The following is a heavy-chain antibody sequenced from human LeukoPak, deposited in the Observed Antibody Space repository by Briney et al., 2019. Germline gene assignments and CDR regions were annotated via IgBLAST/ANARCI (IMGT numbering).Heavy chain of an antibody. CDR2: IYHSGSI. D-gene: IGHD3-22*01. Sequence: SQTLSLTCTVSGGSISSGGYYWSWIRQPPGKGLEWIGYIYHSGSIYYNPSLKSRVTISVDRSKNQFSLKLSSVTAADTAVYYCARGRWVYGYYYDSSGYYPRTHYFDYWGQGTLVTVSS. J-gene: IGHJ4*02. V-gene: IGHV4-30-2*01. CDR1: GGSISSGGYY. CDR3: ARGRWVYGYYYDSSGYYPRTHYFDY.